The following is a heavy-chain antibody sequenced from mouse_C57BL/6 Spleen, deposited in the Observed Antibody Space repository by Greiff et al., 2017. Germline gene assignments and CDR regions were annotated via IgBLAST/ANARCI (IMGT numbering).Heavy chain of an antibody. CDR1: GYAFSSSW. D-gene: IGHD2-3*01. Sequence: QVQLQQSGPELVKPGASVKISCKASGYAFSSSWMNWVKQRPGKGLEWLGRIYPGDGDTNYTGKFKGKATLTADKASSTAYMQLSSLTSEDSAVYFCAREGGYYLYAMDYWGQGTSVTVSS. V-gene: IGHV1-82*01. CDR3: AREGGYYLYAMDY. J-gene: IGHJ4*01. CDR2: IYPGDGDT.